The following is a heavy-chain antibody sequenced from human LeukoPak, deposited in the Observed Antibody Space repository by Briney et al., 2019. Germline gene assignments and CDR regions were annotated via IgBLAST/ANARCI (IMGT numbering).Heavy chain of an antibody. CDR3: AKEGFRGWMNWFDP. J-gene: IGHJ5*02. V-gene: IGHV3-23*01. CDR2: ISGSGGGT. CDR1: EFTFSNYA. Sequence: PGGSLRLSCAASEFTFSNYAMSWVRQAPGKGLEWVSSISGSGGGTYYADSVKGRFTISRDNSKNTLYLQMNSLRAEDTAVYYCAKEGFRGWMNWFDPWGQGTLVTVSS. D-gene: IGHD3-10*01.